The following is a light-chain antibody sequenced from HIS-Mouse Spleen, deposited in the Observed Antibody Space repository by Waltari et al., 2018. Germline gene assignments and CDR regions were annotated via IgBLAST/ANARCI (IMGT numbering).Light chain of an antibody. J-gene: IGLJ2*01. CDR3: SSYTSSSPYVV. Sequence: QSALTQPASVSGSPGQSITLSCTGTSSDVGGSHYVSWYQQHPVKAPKLMIYEVSNRPSGVSNRFSGSKSGNTASLTISGLQAEDEADYYCSSYTSSSPYVVFGGGTKLTVL. V-gene: IGLV2-14*01. CDR2: EVS. CDR1: SSDVGGSHY.